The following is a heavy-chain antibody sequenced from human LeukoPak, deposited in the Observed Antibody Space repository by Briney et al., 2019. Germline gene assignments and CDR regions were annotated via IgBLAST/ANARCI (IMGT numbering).Heavy chain of an antibody. CDR2: IYISGTT. V-gene: IGHV4-4*07. D-gene: IGHD3-3*01. J-gene: IGHJ5*02. CDR1: GVSINDHH. Sequence: SSETLSLTCTISGVSINDHHWAWIRQSAGKGLEWIGHIYISGTTDYNPSLRSRVTISLDMSKNSFSLRLNSVTAADTAIYFCAREYDFWTGTDFSRGWLDPWGQGILVTVSS. CDR3: AREYDFWTGTDFSRGWLDP.